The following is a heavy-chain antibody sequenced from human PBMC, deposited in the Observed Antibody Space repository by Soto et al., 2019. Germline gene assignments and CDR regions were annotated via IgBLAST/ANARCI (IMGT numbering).Heavy chain of an antibody. V-gene: IGHV4-61*01. CDR3: TRGPPRVQWFDP. Sequence: SETLSLTCTVSGGSVSSGTYYWSWIRQPPGKGLEWIGHIYFTGSTNYNPSLKSRVTMSLDTSRNQFSLKLSSVTAADTAVYYCTRGPPRVQWFDPWGLGTLVTVSS. CDR2: IYFTGST. CDR1: GGSVSSGTYY. J-gene: IGHJ5*02.